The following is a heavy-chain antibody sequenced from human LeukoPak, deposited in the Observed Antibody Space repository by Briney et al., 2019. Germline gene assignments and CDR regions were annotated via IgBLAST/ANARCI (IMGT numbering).Heavy chain of an antibody. J-gene: IGHJ4*02. CDR3: ARDRRYLDWLLRGY. CDR2: IKQDGSEK. V-gene: IGHV3-7*01. D-gene: IGHD3-9*01. Sequence: QAGGSLRLSCAASGFTFSSYWMSWVRQAPGKGLEWVANIKQDGSEKYHVDSVKGRFTISRDNAKNSLYLQMNSLRAEDTAVYYCARDRRYLDWLLRGYWGQGTLVTVSS. CDR1: GFTFSSYW.